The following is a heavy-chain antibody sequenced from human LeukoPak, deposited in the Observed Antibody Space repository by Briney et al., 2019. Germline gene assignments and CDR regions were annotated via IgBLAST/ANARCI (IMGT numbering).Heavy chain of an antibody. Sequence: GGSLRLSCAASGFTFNSYAMSWVRQAPGKGLEWVSAIRGSGGGTYYADSVKGRFTISRDDSKNTLYLQMNSLRDEDTALYYCAKAGIGVVGYFDYWGQGTLVTVSS. J-gene: IGHJ4*02. D-gene: IGHD6-19*01. V-gene: IGHV3-23*01. CDR1: GFTFNSYA. CDR2: IRGSGGGT. CDR3: AKAGIGVVGYFDY.